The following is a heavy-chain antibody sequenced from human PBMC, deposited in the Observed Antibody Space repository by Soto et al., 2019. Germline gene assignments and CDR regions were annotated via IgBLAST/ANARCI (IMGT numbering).Heavy chain of an antibody. CDR2: VYPGDSDT. CDR1: GYSFVNYW. Sequence: EVQLVQSESEVKKPGESLKISCKVSGYSFVNYWIGWVRQMPGKGLEWMGNVYPGDSDTDYSPSFQGHVTISADKSITTTYPQSSSLQASDIAINYCARQSLSSRAFDFRGQGTLVIVSS. J-gene: IGHJ4*02. D-gene: IGHD6-19*01. V-gene: IGHV5-51*01. CDR3: ARQSLSSRAFDF.